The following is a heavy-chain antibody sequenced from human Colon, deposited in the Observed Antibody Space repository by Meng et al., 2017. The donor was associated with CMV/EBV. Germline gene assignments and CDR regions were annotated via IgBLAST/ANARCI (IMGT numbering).Heavy chain of an antibody. Sequence: GGSLRLSCAASGFTFSSYAMSWVRQAPGKGLEWVSHIDNDGSGTNYADSVKGRFTISRDNAKNTLHLQMNSLRVEDTAVYYCVRGAATENYYYYAMDVWGQGTTVTVSS. CDR1: GFTFSSYA. CDR2: IDNDGSGT. J-gene: IGHJ6*02. D-gene: IGHD2-15*01. V-gene: IGHV3-74*01. CDR3: VRGAATENYYYYAMDV.